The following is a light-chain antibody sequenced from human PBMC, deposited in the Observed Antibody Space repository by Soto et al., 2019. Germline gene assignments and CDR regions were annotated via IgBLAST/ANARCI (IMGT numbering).Light chain of an antibody. Sequence: EIVLTQSPGTLSLSPGERATLSCRASQSVSSSYLAWYQQKPGQAPRLLIYGASSRATGIPDRFSGSGSGTDFTLTISRLEPEDFAVYDCQQYGSSPPYTFGQGTRLAIK. CDR2: GAS. J-gene: IGKJ5*01. V-gene: IGKV3-20*01. CDR3: QQYGSSPPYT. CDR1: QSVSSSY.